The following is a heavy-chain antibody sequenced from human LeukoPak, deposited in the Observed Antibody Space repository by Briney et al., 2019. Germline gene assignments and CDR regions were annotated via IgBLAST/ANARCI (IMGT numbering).Heavy chain of an antibody. J-gene: IGHJ4*02. D-gene: IGHD5-12*01. CDR3: ATVQRLRLGY. CDR2: ISPSGRTI. Sequence: PGGSLRLSCAASGFTCSSHEMNWVRQAPGKGLEWVSYISPSGRTIYYADSVKGRFTISRDNAKNSLYLQMNSLRAEDTAVYYCATVQRLRLGYWGQGTLVTVS. CDR1: GFTCSSHE. V-gene: IGHV3-48*03.